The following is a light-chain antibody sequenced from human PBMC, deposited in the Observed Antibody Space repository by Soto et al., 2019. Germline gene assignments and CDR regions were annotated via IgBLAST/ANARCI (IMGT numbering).Light chain of an antibody. J-gene: IGLJ3*02. CDR3: QPGGTGLWV. CDR2: LNSDGSH. CDR1: SGYSTYG. V-gene: IGLV4-69*01. Sequence: QTVLTQSPSASASLGASVKLTCTLSSGYSTYGIAWHQQQPEKGPRFLMKLNSDGSHNKGDGIPDRFSGSSSGAERYLTIPALQVEEGADYYSQPGGTGLWVFGGGPTLPAL.